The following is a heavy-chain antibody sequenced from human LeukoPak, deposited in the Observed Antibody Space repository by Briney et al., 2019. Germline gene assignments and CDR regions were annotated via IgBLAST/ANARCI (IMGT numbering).Heavy chain of an antibody. V-gene: IGHV4-39*01. J-gene: IGHJ4*02. Sequence: PSETLSLTCTVSGDSINGGSYYWGWIRQPPGKGLEWIGTVYSGSTYCNPSLKSRVTISVDTSKKQFSLKLSSVTVADTAVYYCGGHNYYYFDYWGQGTLVTVSS. CDR3: GGHNYYYFDY. CDR1: GDSINGGSYY. CDR2: VYSGST. D-gene: IGHD5-24*01.